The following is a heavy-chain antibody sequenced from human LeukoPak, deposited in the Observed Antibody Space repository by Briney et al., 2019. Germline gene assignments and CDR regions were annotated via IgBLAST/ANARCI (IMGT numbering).Heavy chain of an antibody. CDR2: ISSSSSYT. J-gene: IGHJ4*01. V-gene: IGHV3-11*06. D-gene: IGHD6-19*01. Sequence: GGSLRLSCAASGFTFSDYYMSWIRQAPGKGLEWVSYISSSSSYTNYADSVKGRFTISRDNAKNSLYLQMNSLRAEDTAVYYCARVKGPKRSAGDYWGHGTLVTVSS. CDR3: ARVKGPKRSAGDY. CDR1: GFTFSDYY.